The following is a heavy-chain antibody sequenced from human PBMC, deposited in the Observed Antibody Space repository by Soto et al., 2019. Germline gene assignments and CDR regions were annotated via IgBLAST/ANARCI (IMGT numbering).Heavy chain of an antibody. CDR1: GGSIRSGGYS. D-gene: IGHD6-19*01. V-gene: IGHV4-30-2*01. J-gene: IGHJ4*02. CDR2: IYHSGST. Sequence: QLQLQESGSGLVKPSQTLSLTCAVSGGSIRSGGYSWSWIRQPPGKGLEWIGYIYHSGSTYYNPSLMSRVTISVERSKNQFSLKLSSVTAADTAVYYCARVLGGWKFDYWGQGTLVTVSS. CDR3: ARVLGGWKFDY.